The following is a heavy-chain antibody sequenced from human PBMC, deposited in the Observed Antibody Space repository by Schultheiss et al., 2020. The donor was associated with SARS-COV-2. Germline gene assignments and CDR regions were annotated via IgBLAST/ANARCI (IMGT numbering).Heavy chain of an antibody. Sequence: GGSLRLSCVGSEFAFRDFTMNWVRQAPGKGLEWVAFIYNDGSNTYYSDSVKGRFTISRDNSKNTLYLQMSSLLAEDTSIYYCARGMTYYYGMDVWGQGTTVTVSS. CDR2: IYNDGSNT. CDR3: ARGMTYYYGMDV. V-gene: IGHV3-33*08. D-gene: IGHD2-8*01. J-gene: IGHJ6*02. CDR1: EFAFRDFT.